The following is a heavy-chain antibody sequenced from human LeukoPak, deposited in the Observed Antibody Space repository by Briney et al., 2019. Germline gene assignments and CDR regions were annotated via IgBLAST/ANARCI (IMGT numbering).Heavy chain of an antibody. D-gene: IGHD1-26*01. CDR2: ISYNADTI. Sequence: GGSLRLSCAASGFTFSDYYMTWIRQAPGKGLEWLSYISYNADTINYADSVRGRFTISRDNSKKTLYLQMNSLRAEDTAVYYCAKGFGSYYSSGVFMAYWGQGTLVTVSS. CDR3: AKGFGSYYSSGVFMAY. V-gene: IGHV3-11*04. CDR1: GFTFSDYY. J-gene: IGHJ4*02.